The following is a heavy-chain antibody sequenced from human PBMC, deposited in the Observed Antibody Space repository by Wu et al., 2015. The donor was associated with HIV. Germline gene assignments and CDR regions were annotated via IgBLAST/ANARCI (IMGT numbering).Heavy chain of an antibody. CDR2: IIPSSGTP. Sequence: QVHLVQSGAEVKKPGSSVKVSCKASGGTFSSYAFTWVRQAPGQGLEWMGGIIPSSGTPNYAQKFQGRVTITADESTAAVDMELNSLRSEDTAVYYCARDRFYGSGSYLYWGQGTLVTVSS. CDR1: GGTFSSYA. J-gene: IGHJ4*02. CDR3: ARDRFYGSGSYLY. D-gene: IGHD3-10*01. V-gene: IGHV1-69*13.